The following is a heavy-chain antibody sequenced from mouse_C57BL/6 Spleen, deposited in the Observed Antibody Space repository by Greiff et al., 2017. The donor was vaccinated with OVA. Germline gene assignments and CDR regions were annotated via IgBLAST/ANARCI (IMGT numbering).Heavy chain of an antibody. CDR3: ARDLGSSDFDY. CDR1: GYSFTSYY. Sequence: QVQLQQSGPELVKPGASVKISCKASGYSFTSYYIHWVKQRPGQGLEWIGWIYPGSGNTKYNEKFKGKATLTADTSSSTAYMQLSSLTSEDSAVYYCARDLGSSDFDYWGQGTTLTVSS. D-gene: IGHD1-1*01. J-gene: IGHJ2*01. CDR2: IYPGSGNT. V-gene: IGHV1-66*01.